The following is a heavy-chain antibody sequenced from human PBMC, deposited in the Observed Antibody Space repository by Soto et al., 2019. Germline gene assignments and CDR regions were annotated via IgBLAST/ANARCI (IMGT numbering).Heavy chain of an antibody. CDR2: ISGSGGSS. CDR1: GFTFSSYA. CDR3: AKDDFWSDYPILFDY. J-gene: IGHJ4*02. V-gene: IGHV3-23*01. Sequence: EVQLLESGGGLVQPGGSLRLSCAASGFTFSSYAMSWVRQAPGKGLERVSAISGSGGSSYYADSVKGRFTISRDNSKNTLYLQMNSLRAEDTAVYYCAKDDFWSDYPILFDYWGQGTLVTVSS. D-gene: IGHD3-3*01.